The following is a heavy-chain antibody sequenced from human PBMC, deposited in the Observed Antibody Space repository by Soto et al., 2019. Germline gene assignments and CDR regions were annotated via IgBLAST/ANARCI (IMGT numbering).Heavy chain of an antibody. Sequence: ASVKVSCKASGGTFSSYAISWVRQAPGQGLEWMGGIIPIFGTANYAQKFQGRVTITADESTSTAYMELSSLRSEDTAVYYCARSGVPAAIGYYYYGMDVWGQGTTVTV. CDR1: GGTFSSYA. CDR3: ARSGVPAAIGYYYYGMDV. J-gene: IGHJ6*02. V-gene: IGHV1-69*13. CDR2: IIPIFGTA. D-gene: IGHD2-2*01.